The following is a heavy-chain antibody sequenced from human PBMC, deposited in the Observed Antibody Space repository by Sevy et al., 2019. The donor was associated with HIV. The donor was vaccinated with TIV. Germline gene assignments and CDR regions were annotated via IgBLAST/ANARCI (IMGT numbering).Heavy chain of an antibody. Sequence: SETLSLTCTVSGGSITSLYWNWIRQPPGKGLEWIANIFYNGHINYNPSLKSRVTLLFDTSKNHFSLRLSFVTAADTAMYYCAGENAWGRGYSWGQGTLVTVSS. V-gene: IGHV4-59*11. CDR2: IFYNGHI. CDR1: GGSITSLY. J-gene: IGHJ4*02. CDR3: AGENAWGRGYS. D-gene: IGHD1-26*01.